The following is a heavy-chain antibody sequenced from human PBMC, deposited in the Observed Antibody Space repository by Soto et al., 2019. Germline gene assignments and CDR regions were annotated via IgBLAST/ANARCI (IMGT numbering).Heavy chain of an antibody. V-gene: IGHV3-30-3*01. CDR3: AREVLWSRYFDS. D-gene: IGHD3-10*01. Sequence: QVQLVESGGGVVQPGRSLRLSCAASGFIFSNYVMYWVRQAPGKGLEWVAFTSYDGTTKYYADSVKGRFTISRDNSKNPLYLQMNSLRPEDTGVYYCAREVLWSRYFDSWGQGTLVTVSS. CDR2: TSYDGTTK. J-gene: IGHJ4*02. CDR1: GFIFSNYV.